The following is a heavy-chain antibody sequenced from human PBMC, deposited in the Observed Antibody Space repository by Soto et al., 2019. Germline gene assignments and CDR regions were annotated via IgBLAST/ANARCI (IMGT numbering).Heavy chain of an antibody. J-gene: IGHJ1*01. Sequence: SVKVSCKASGGTFSSYAISWVRQAPGQGLEWMGGIIPIFGTANYAQKFQGRVTITADESTSTAYMELSSLRSEDTAVYYCASPTYCGGDCYPAEYFQHWGQGTLVTVSS. D-gene: IGHD2-21*02. V-gene: IGHV1-69*13. CDR3: ASPTYCGGDCYPAEYFQH. CDR1: GGTFSSYA. CDR2: IIPIFGTA.